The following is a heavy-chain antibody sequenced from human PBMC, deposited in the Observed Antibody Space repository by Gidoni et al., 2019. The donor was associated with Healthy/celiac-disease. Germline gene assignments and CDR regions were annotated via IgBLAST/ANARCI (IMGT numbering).Heavy chain of an antibody. V-gene: IGHV1-69*02. CDR1: GGPFSSYT. Sequence: QVQLVQSGAEVKKPGSSVKVSCKASGGPFSSYTISWVRQAPGQGLEWMGRIIPILGIANYAQKFQGRVTITADKSTSTAYMELSSLRSEDTAVYYCARTTTVTTYHYFDYWGQGTLVTVSS. CDR3: ARTTTVTTYHYFDY. CDR2: IIPILGIA. J-gene: IGHJ4*02. D-gene: IGHD4-17*01.